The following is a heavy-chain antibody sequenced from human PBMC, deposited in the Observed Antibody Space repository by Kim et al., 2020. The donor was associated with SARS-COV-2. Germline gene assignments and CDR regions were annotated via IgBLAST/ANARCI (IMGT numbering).Heavy chain of an antibody. D-gene: IGHD2-21*01. CDR3: ARGDYCGGDCYSSFDY. Sequence: PKSRVTISVDTAKNQFSRKLSSVTAADTAVYYCARGDYCGGDCYSSFDYWGQGTLVTVSS. J-gene: IGHJ4*02. V-gene: IGHV4-34*01.